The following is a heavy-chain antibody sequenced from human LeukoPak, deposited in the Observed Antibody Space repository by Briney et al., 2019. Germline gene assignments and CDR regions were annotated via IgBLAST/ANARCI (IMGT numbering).Heavy chain of an antibody. V-gene: IGHV1-18*01. D-gene: IGHD3-10*01. CDR1: GYTFTGYG. CDR3: ARDVMVRGVIRALGY. Sequence: ASVKVSCKASGYTFTGYGISWVRQAPGQGLEWMVWISVYNGNTNYTQKLQGRVTMTTDTSTSTAYMELRSLRSDDTAVYYCARDVMVRGVIRALGYWGQGTLVTVSS. CDR2: ISVYNGNT. J-gene: IGHJ4*02.